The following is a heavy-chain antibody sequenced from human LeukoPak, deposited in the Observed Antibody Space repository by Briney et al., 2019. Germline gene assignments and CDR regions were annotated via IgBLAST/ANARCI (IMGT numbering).Heavy chain of an antibody. V-gene: IGHV4-34*12. J-gene: IGHJ5*02. CDR2: IIHSGST. CDR1: GGSFSDYY. Sequence: PSETLSLTCAVYGGSFSDYYWNWIRQPPGKGLEWIGEIIHSGSTHYNPSLKSRVTISVATSKNQFSLKLTSVTAADTAVYYCARDRRRQQLLHGWFDPWGQGTLVTVSS. D-gene: IGHD6-13*01. CDR3: ARDRRRQQLLHGWFDP.